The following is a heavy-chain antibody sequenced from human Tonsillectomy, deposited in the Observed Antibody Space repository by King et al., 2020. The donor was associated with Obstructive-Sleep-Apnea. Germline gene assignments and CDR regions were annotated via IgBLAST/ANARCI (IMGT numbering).Heavy chain of an antibody. Sequence: VQLVESGGGVVQPGGSLRLSCAASGFTLSNYGMHWVRQAPGKGLEGVAFIQSDGSNKYYGDSVKGRFTISRENSKNTLYVQMNSLRTEDTAVYYCAKESYSDSTWGQGTLVTVSS. V-gene: IGHV3-30*02. D-gene: IGHD3-22*01. J-gene: IGHJ4*02. CDR2: IQSDGSNK. CDR1: GFTLSNYG. CDR3: AKESYSDST.